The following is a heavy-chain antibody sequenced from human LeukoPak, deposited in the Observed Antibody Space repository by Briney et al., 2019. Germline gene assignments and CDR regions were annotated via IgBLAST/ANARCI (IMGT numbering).Heavy chain of an antibody. CDR2: ISAYNGNT. CDR3: ARVSSSWYYFDY. D-gene: IGHD6-13*01. V-gene: IGHV1-18*01. J-gene: IGHJ4*02. CDR1: GFTFTSYG. Sequence: ASVKVSCKASGFTFTSYGFSWVRQAPGQGLEWMGWISAYNGNTNYAQRLQGRVTMNTDTSTSTAYMELRSLISDDTAIYYCARVSSSWYYFDYWGQGTLVTVSS.